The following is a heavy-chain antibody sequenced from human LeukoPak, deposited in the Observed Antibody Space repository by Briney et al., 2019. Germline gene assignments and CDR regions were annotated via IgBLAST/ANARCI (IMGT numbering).Heavy chain of an antibody. CDR1: GGSISSHY. CDR3: ARINSGWYFDY. V-gene: IGHV4-59*11. J-gene: IGHJ4*02. CDR2: IYYSGST. D-gene: IGHD6-19*01. Sequence: SETLSLTCIVSGGSISSHYWTWIRQPPGKRLEYIGYIYYSGSTNYNPSLKSRVTISVDRSKNQFSLKLTSVTAEDTAVYYCARINSGWYFDYWGQGTLVTVSS.